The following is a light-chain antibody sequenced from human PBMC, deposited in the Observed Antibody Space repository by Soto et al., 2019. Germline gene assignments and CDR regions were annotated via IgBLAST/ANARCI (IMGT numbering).Light chain of an antibody. V-gene: IGLV1-40*01. Sequence: QPVLTQPPSVSGAPGQRVTISCTGSSSNIGAGYDVHWYQQLPGTAPKLLIYGNSNRPSGVPDRFSGSKSGTSASVAITGLQAEDEADYYCQSYDSSLDVVFGGGTKLTVL. CDR3: QSYDSSLDVV. CDR2: GNS. J-gene: IGLJ2*01. CDR1: SSNIGAGYD.